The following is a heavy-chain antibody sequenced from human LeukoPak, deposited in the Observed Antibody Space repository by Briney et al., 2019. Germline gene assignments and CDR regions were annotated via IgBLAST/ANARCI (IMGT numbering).Heavy chain of an antibody. Sequence: VASVKVSCKASGYTFTGYYMHWVRQALGQGLEWMGWINPNSGGTNYAQKFQGRVTMTRDTSISTAYMELSRLRSDDTAVYYCARSQVWGSYRIDYWGQGTLVTVSS. CDR3: ARSQVWGSYRIDY. J-gene: IGHJ4*02. CDR1: GYTFTGYY. V-gene: IGHV1-2*02. CDR2: INPNSGGT. D-gene: IGHD3-16*02.